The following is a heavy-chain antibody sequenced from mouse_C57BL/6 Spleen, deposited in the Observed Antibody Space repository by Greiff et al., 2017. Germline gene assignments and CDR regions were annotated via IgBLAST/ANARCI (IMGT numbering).Heavy chain of an antibody. CDR3: AKKGLWGYYAMDY. D-gene: IGHD1-1*02. Sequence: QVQLQQSGPGLVQPSQSLSITCTVSGFSLTSYGVHWVRQPPGKGLEWLGVIWSGGSTDYNAAFISSLSISKDNSKSQVFFKMNSLQADDTAIYYCAKKGLWGYYAMDYWGQGTSVTVSS. CDR1: GFSLTSYG. CDR2: IWSGGST. J-gene: IGHJ4*01. V-gene: IGHV2-4*01.